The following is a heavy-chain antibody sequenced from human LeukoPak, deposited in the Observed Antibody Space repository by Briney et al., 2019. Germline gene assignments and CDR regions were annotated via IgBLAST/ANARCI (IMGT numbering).Heavy chain of an antibody. CDR3: ARAGYCSSTSCYEPWGGYYYYMDV. V-gene: IGHV4-61*02. CDR2: IYTSGST. D-gene: IGHD2-2*01. CDR1: GGSLSSSSYY. J-gene: IGHJ6*03. Sequence: SETLSLTCTVSGGSLSSSSYYWSWIRQPAGKGLEWIGRIYTSGSTNYNPSLKSRVTMSVDTSKNQFSLKLSSVTAADTAVYYCARAGYCSSTSCYEPWGGYYYYMDVWGKGTTVTISS.